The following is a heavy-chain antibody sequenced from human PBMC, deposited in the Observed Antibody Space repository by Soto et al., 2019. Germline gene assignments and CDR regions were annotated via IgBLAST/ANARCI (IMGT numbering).Heavy chain of an antibody. D-gene: IGHD5-12*01. V-gene: IGHV1-18*01. CDR1: GYTFASYG. CDR3: ARAHPADIVATIRTPFDY. J-gene: IGHJ4*02. Sequence: GASVKVSCKASGYTFASYGISWVRQAPGQGLEWMGWISAYNGNTNYAQKLQGRVTMTTDTSTSTAYMELRSLRSDDTAVYYCARAHPADIVATIRTPFDYWGQGTLVTVSS. CDR2: ISAYNGNT.